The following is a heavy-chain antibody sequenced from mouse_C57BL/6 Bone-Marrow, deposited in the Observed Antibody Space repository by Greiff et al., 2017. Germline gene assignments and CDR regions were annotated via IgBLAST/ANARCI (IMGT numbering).Heavy chain of an antibody. CDR3: ARSGRLGRGVDY. D-gene: IGHD4-1*01. J-gene: IGHJ2*01. CDR2: IYPTSGRT. CDR1: GYTFTSYW. Sequence: QVQLQQPGAELVKPGASVKMSCKASGYTFTSYWITWVKQRPGQGLEWIGDIYPTSGRTNYNEKFKSKAILTVDTSSNTAYVQLSSLTSEDCAFFCCARSGRLGRGVDYWGQGTTLTVSS. V-gene: IGHV1-55*01.